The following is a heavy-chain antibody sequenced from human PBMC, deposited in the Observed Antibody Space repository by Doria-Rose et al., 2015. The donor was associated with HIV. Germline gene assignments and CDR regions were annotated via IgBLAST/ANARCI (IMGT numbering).Heavy chain of an antibody. D-gene: IGHD1-26*01. CDR2: RNPDTGHT. J-gene: IGHJ4*02. CDR3: ARAIRTNVAAPSGSYFFDY. CDR1: GYTFTNYD. Sequence: SGAEVKKPGASVMVSCKTSGYTFTNYDINWVRQASGQGLEWMGWRNPDTGHTGYAQKFQGRVTMTGNTFVSTAYMDLSSLRSEDTAIYYCARAIRTNVAAPSGSYFFDYWGQGTLVTVSS. V-gene: IGHV1-8*02.